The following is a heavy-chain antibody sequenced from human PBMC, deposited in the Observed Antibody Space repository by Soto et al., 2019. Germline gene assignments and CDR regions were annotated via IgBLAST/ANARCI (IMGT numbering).Heavy chain of an antibody. D-gene: IGHD3-22*01. V-gene: IGHV4-39*01. CDR1: GGSTSSSSYY. CDR2: IYYSGST. J-gene: IGHJ3*02. CDR3: ARHTRGGYDAFDI. Sequence: PSETLSLTCTVSGGSTSSSSYYWGWIRQPPGKGLEWIGSIYYSGSTYYNPSLKSRVTISVDTSKNQFSLKLSSVTAADTAVYYCARHTRGGYDAFDIWGQGTMVTVSS.